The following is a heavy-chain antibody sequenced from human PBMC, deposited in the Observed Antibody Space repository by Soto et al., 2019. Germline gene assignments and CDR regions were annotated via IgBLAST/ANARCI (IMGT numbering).Heavy chain of an antibody. J-gene: IGHJ3*02. CDR1: GYNFTSYG. Sequence: QVQLVQSGADVKKPGASVKVSCKASGYNFTSYGISWVRQAPGQGLEWMGWISPHNDRTKYARRFQDRVTMTTETPTSTVYMELGSLRSDDTAVIYCARDLYYSSGRYFDHDAFDIWGQGTVVTVSS. CDR2: ISPHNDRT. V-gene: IGHV1-18*01. CDR3: ARDLYYSSGRYFDHDAFDI. D-gene: IGHD6-19*01.